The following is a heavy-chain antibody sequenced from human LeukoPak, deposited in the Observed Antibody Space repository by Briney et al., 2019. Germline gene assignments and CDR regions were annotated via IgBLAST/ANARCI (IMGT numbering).Heavy chain of an antibody. D-gene: IGHD2-15*01. CDR1: GFTFSSYP. V-gene: IGHV3-30*04. CDR2: ISYDGNDK. Sequence: GGSLRLSCAASGFTFSSYPMHWVRQAPGKGLEWVAVISYDGNDKYYADSVKGRFTISRDNSKNTLYLQMISLRPEDTAVYYCARGVDIAFDIWGQGTIVTVSS. J-gene: IGHJ3*02. CDR3: ARGVDIAFDI.